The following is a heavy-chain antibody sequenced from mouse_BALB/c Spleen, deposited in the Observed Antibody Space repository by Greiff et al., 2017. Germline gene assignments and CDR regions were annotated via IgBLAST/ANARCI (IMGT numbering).Heavy chain of an antibody. J-gene: IGHJ4*01. CDR3: ARKGWGNYMDY. CDR1: GFTFSSFG. D-gene: IGHD2-1*01. V-gene: IGHV5-17*02. CDR2: ISSGSSTI. Sequence: EVTLMESGGGLVQPGGSRKLSCAASGFTFSSFGMHWVRQAPEKGLEWVAYISSGSSTIYYADTVKGRFTISRDNPKNTLFLQMTSLRSEDTAMYVYARKGWGNYMDYWGQGTSVTVSS.